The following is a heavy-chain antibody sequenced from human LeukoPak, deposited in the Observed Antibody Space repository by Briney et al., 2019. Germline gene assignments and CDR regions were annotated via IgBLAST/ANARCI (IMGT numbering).Heavy chain of an antibody. CDR3: ARVGDDIVVVPAATEDYYYYYGMDV. J-gene: IGHJ6*04. V-gene: IGHV1-18*04. CDR1: GYTFTSYG. D-gene: IGHD2-2*01. Sequence: ASVKVSCKASGYTFTSYGIGWVRQAPGQGLEWMGWISAYNGNTNYAQKLQGRVTMTTDTSTSTAYMELRSLRSDDTAVYYCARVGDDIVVVPAATEDYYYYYGMDVWGKGTTVTVSS. CDR2: ISAYNGNT.